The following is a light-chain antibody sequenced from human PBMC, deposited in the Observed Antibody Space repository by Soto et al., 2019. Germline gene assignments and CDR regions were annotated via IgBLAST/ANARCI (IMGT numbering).Light chain of an antibody. Sequence: DIPDTNCPISLSQSVGDRVTFPCRASQSISSYLHWYQQKPGIAPKLLISAASSLQSGVPSRFSGSGSGTDFTLTIRSLQPEDFAAYYCQQPNSFPITFGQGTRLEIK. J-gene: IGKJ5*01. CDR3: QQPNSFPIT. CDR2: AAS. V-gene: IGKV1-39*01. CDR1: QSISSY.